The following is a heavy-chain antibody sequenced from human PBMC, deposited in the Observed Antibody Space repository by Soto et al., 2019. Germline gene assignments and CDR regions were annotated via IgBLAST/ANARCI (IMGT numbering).Heavy chain of an antibody. CDR1: GYTFTSYG. V-gene: IGHV1-18*01. J-gene: IGHJ6*02. Sequence: QVQLVQSGAEVKKPGASVKVSCKASGYTFTSYGITWGRQAPGQGREWMGWISAYNGNTNYAQKLQGRVTMTTDTATSTAYMELRSLRSDDTAVYYCARYYYGSGSYYTNSNYCYGMDVWGQGTTVTVCS. D-gene: IGHD3-10*01. CDR3: ARYYYGSGSYYTNSNYCYGMDV. CDR2: ISAYNGNT.